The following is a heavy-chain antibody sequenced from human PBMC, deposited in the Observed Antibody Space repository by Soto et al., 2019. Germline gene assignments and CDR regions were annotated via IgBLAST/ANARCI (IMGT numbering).Heavy chain of an antibody. V-gene: IGHV3-30*18. J-gene: IGHJ4*02. Sequence: QVQLVESGGGVVQPGRSLRLSCAASGFTFSSYGMHWVRQAPGKGLEWVAVISYDGSKKYYADSVKGRFTISRDNSKNTLYLQMNSLRAEDTAVYYCAKDRGEMATITVVYWGQGTLVTVSS. CDR3: AKDRGEMATITVVY. CDR2: ISYDGSKK. D-gene: IGHD5-12*01. CDR1: GFTFSSYG.